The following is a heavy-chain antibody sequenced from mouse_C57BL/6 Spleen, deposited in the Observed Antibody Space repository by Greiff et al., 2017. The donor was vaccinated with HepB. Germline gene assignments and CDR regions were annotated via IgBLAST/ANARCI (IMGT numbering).Heavy chain of an antibody. CDR2: IYPGSGNT. Sequence: VQRVESGAELVRPGASVKLSCKASGYTFTDYYINWVKQRPGQGLEWIARIYPGSGNTYYNEKFKGKATLTAEKSSSTAYMQLSSLTSEDSAVYFCARDGNYVLYYAMDYWGQGTSVTVSS. J-gene: IGHJ4*01. CDR3: ARDGNYVLYYAMDY. CDR1: GYTFTDYY. V-gene: IGHV1-76*01. D-gene: IGHD2-1*01.